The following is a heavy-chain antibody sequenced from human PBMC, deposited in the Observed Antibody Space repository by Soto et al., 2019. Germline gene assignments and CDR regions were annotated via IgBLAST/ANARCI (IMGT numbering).Heavy chain of an antibody. D-gene: IGHD6-19*01. J-gene: IGHJ3*02. Sequence: QVQLVESGGGVVQPGMSLRLSCADSGFTFSSYGMHWVRQAPGKGLEWVAVISYDGSNKYYADSVKGRFTISRDNSKNKLYLQMNSLRAEDTAVYYCAKVRHSSVWYLAFDILGQGTMVTVSS. CDR2: ISYDGSNK. V-gene: IGHV3-30*18. CDR3: AKVRHSSVWYLAFDI. CDR1: GFTFSSYG.